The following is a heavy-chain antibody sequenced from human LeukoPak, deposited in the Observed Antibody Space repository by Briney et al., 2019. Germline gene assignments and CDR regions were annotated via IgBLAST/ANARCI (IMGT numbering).Heavy chain of an antibody. CDR1: GFIFSTYG. D-gene: IGHD6-6*01. J-gene: IGHJ4*02. Sequence: GGSLRLSCAASGFIFSTYGIHWVRQAPGKGLEWVANIKKDGSQKYYVDSVKGRFTISRDNAKNSLYLQMNSLRDDDTAVYYCARAAFDDISSSGEWMGDYWGQGTLVTVSS. CDR3: ARAAFDDISSSGEWMGDY. V-gene: IGHV3-7*01. CDR2: IKKDGSQK.